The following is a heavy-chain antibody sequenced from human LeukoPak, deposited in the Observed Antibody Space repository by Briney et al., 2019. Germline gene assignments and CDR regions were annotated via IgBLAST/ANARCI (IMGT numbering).Heavy chain of an antibody. D-gene: IGHD6-25*01. CDR2: IGTAGDI. Sequence: GGSLRLSCATSGFTFDDYAMHWVRQATGKGLEWVSGIGTAGDIYYPGSVKGRFTISRENAKNSLYLQMNSLRAGDTAVYYCARDRGRYYMDVWGKGTTVTISS. V-gene: IGHV3-13*01. CDR3: ARDRGRYYMDV. J-gene: IGHJ6*03. CDR1: GFTFDDYA.